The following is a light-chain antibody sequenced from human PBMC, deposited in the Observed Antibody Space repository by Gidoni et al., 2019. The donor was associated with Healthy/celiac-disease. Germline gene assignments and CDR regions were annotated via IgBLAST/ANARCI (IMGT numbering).Light chain of an antibody. CDR3: QQYDNLPLT. CDR1: QDISNY. CDR2: DAS. J-gene: IGKJ1*01. Sequence: DIQMTQSPSSLSASVGDRVTITCQASQDISNYLNWYQQKPGKAPKLLIYDASNLETGVPSRFSGIGSGTDFPFTISSLQPEDIATYYCQQYDNLPLTFGQGTKVEIK. V-gene: IGKV1-33*01.